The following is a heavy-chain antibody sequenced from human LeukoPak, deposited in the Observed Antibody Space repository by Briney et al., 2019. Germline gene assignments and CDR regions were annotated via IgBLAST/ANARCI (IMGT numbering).Heavy chain of an antibody. CDR3: AGFSSGWYYYYYYMDV. CDR1: GGSFSGYY. V-gene: IGHV4-34*01. D-gene: IGHD6-19*01. CDR2: INHSGST. J-gene: IGHJ6*03. Sequence: KPSETLSLTCAVYGGSFSGYYWSWIRQPPGKGLEWIGEINHSGSTNYNPSLKSRVTISVDTSKNQFSLKLSSVTAADTAVYYCAGFSSGWYYYYYYMDVWGKGTTVTISS.